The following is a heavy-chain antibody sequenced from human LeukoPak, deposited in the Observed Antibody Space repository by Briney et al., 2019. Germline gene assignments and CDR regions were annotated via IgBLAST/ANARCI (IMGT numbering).Heavy chain of an antibody. Sequence: GSSVKVSCKASGGTFSSYAISWVRQAPGQGLEWMGRIIPILGIANYAQKFQGRVTITADKSTSTAYMELSSLRSEDTAVYYCARAPIVVVITPYFDYWGQGTLVTVSP. D-gene: IGHD3-22*01. CDR1: GGTFSSYA. CDR3: ARAPIVVVITPYFDY. V-gene: IGHV1-69*04. J-gene: IGHJ4*02. CDR2: IIPILGIA.